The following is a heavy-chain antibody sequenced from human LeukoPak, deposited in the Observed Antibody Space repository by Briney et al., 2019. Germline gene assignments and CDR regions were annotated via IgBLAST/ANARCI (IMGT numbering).Heavy chain of an antibody. CDR1: GGSISSYY. CDR3: ARYYGDYLYWYFDL. J-gene: IGHJ2*01. D-gene: IGHD4-17*01. V-gene: IGHV4-59*08. Sequence: SETLSLTCTVSGGSISSYYWSWIRQPPGKGLEWIGYIYYSGSTNYNPSLKSRVTISVDTSKNQFSLKLSSVTAADTAVYYCARYYGDYLYWYFDLWGRGTLVTVSS. CDR2: IYYSGST.